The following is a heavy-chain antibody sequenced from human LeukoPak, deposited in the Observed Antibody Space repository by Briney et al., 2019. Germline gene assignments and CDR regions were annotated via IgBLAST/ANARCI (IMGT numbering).Heavy chain of an antibody. Sequence: PSETLSLTCTVSGGSISSSSYYWGWIRQPPGKGLEWIGSIYYSGSIYYNPSLKSRVTISVDTSKNQFSLKLSSVTAADTAVYYCARGKRITIFGVVHTVYYYYYYMDVWGKGTTVTVSS. CDR3: ARGKRITIFGVVHTVYYYYYYMDV. CDR2: IYYSGSI. D-gene: IGHD3-3*01. V-gene: IGHV4-39*01. J-gene: IGHJ6*03. CDR1: GGSISSSSYY.